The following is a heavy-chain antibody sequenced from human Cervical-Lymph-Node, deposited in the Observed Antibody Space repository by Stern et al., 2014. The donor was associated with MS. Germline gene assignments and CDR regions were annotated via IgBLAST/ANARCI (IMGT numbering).Heavy chain of an antibody. J-gene: IGHJ6*02. CDR2: VIHVFGTV. CDR3: ARDQIPYYYYGMDV. CDR1: GGTFSSHA. V-gene: IGHV1-69*01. D-gene: IGHD2-2*02. Sequence: QLVQSGAEVKKPGSSVKVSCQTSGGTFSSHAINWVRQAPGQGLEWMGGVIHVFGTVDYAQKFQGRLTITADESTNTAYMELSSLRSEDTAVYYCARDQIPYYYYGMDVWGQATTVTVSS.